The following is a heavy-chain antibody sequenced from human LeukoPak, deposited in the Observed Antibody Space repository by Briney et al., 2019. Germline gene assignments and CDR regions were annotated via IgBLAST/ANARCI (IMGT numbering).Heavy chain of an antibody. D-gene: IGHD3-3*01. CDR3: ARDFWGAYRVDYFDY. V-gene: IGHV3-7*01. CDR1: AFTFSNYW. CDR2: IKQDGSET. Sequence: GGSLRLYCADSAFTFSNYWMSWVSRAPGKGLEWVANIKQDGSETYYVDSVRGRFTISRDNAKKSLYLQMNSLRAEDTAVYYCARDFWGAYRVDYFDYWGQGTLVTVSS. J-gene: IGHJ4*02.